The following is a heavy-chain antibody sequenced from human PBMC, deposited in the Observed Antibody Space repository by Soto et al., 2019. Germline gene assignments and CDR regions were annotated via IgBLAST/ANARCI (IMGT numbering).Heavy chain of an antibody. J-gene: IGHJ5*02. CDR1: GGSVSSGSYY. CDR2: IYYSGST. D-gene: IGHD2-8*02. V-gene: IGHV4-61*01. CDR3: ARLVVIGNWFDP. Sequence: SETLSLTCTVSGGSVSSGSYYWSWIRQPPGKGLEWIGYIYYSGSTNYNPSLKSRVTISVDTSKNQFSLKLSSVTAADTAVYYCARLVVIGNWFDPWGQGTLVTVSS.